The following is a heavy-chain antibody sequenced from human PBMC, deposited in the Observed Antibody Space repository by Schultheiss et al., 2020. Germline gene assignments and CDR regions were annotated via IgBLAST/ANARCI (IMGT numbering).Heavy chain of an antibody. CDR1: GFTFSSYA. D-gene: IGHD5-12*01. CDR3: ARNSGYDLDYYYYYMDV. CDR2: ISSSGSTI. J-gene: IGHJ6*03. V-gene: IGHV3-48*03. Sequence: GVLRLSCAASGFTFSSYAMTWIRQAPGKGLEWVSYISSSGSTIYYADSVKGRFTISRDNAKNSLYLQMNSLRAEDTAVYYCARNSGYDLDYYYYYMDVWGKGTTVTVSS.